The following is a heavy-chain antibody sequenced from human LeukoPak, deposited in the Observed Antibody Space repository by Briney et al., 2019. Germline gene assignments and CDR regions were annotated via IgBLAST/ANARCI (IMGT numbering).Heavy chain of an antibody. Sequence: SETLSLTCGVSGYSISSGYHWGWIRQPTGKGLEWIGSMSHSGSTYYNPSLKSRVTISVDTSKNQFSVKLSSVTAADTAVYYCATHHLYDSSGDARYYFDYWGQGTLVTVSS. CDR2: MSHSGST. CDR1: GYSISSGYH. CDR3: ATHHLYDSSGDARYYFDY. D-gene: IGHD3-22*01. V-gene: IGHV4-38-2*01. J-gene: IGHJ4*02.